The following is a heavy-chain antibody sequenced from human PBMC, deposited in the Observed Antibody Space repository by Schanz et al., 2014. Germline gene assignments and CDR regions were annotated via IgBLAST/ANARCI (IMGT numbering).Heavy chain of an antibody. D-gene: IGHD1-1*01. Sequence: DVRLVESGGGLVQPGGSLRLSCAASGFTFFGSFAMSWVRQAPGKGLVWVSRIYMDGSGRDYGDSVKGRFTVSRDNAKNTLYLQMDSLRAEDTAVYFCARESGGQNDLDTEPHKYTYMDVWGKGTTVTVSS. J-gene: IGHJ6*03. CDR3: ARESGGQNDLDTEPHKYTYMDV. CDR1: GFTFFGSF. CDR2: IYMDGSGR. V-gene: IGHV3-23*03.